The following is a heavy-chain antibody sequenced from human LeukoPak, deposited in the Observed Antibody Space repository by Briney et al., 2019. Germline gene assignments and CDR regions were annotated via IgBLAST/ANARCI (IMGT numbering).Heavy chain of an antibody. Sequence: SVKVSCKASGGTFSSYAISWVRQAPGQGLEWMGRIIPILGIANYAQKFQGRVTITADKSTSTAYMELSSLRSEDTAVYSCARDQSDCSSTSCYLDYWGQGTLVTVSS. CDR2: IIPILGIA. CDR3: ARDQSDCSSTSCYLDY. CDR1: GGTFSSYA. D-gene: IGHD2-2*01. J-gene: IGHJ4*02. V-gene: IGHV1-69*04.